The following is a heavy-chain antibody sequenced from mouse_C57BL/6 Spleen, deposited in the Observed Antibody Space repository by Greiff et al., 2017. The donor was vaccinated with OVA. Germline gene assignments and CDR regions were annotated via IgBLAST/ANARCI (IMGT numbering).Heavy chain of an antibody. CDR3: ARDYVAWFAY. D-gene: IGHD1-1*01. CDR2: IYPGSGST. Sequence: VQLQQSGAELVKPGASVKMSCKASGYTFTSYWITWVKQRPGQGLEWIGDIYPGSGSTNYNEKFKSKATLTVVTSSSTAYMQLSSLTSEDSAVYYCARDYVAWFAYWGQGTLVTVSA. V-gene: IGHV1-55*01. CDR1: GYTFTSYW. J-gene: IGHJ3*01.